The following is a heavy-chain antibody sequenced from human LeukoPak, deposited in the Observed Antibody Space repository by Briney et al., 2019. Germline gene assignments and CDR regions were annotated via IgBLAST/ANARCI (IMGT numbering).Heavy chain of an antibody. Sequence: SETLSLTCAVYGGSFSGYYWSWIRQPPGKGLEWIGEINHSGSTNYNPSLKSRVTISVDTSKNQFSLKLSSVTAADTAVYYCARGTWIQLWLVRANFDYWGQGTLVTVSS. J-gene: IGHJ4*02. CDR1: GGSFSGYY. D-gene: IGHD5-18*01. CDR2: INHSGST. CDR3: ARGTWIQLWLVRANFDY. V-gene: IGHV4-34*01.